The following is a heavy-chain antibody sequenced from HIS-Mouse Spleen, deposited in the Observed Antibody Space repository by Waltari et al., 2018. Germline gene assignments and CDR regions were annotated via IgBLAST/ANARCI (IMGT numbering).Heavy chain of an antibody. Sequence: QLQLQESGPGLVKPSETLSLTCTVSGCSISSRRYYSGWIRQPPGKGLEWIGSIYYSGSTYYNPSLKSRVTISVDTSKNQFSLKLSSVTAADTAVYYCAREIPYSSSWYDWYFDLWGRGTLVTVSS. D-gene: IGHD6-13*01. CDR2: IYYSGST. J-gene: IGHJ2*01. CDR3: AREIPYSSSWYDWYFDL. V-gene: IGHV4-39*07. CDR1: GCSISSRRYY.